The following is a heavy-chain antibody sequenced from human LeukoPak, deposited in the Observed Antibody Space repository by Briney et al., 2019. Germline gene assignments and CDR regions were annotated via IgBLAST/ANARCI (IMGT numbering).Heavy chain of an antibody. CDR2: ISSSGSTI. J-gene: IGHJ4*02. CDR3: AREGGIAARQIDY. Sequence: PGGSLRLSCAASGFTFSSYEMNWVRQAPGKGLEWVSYISSSGSTIYYADSVMGRFTISRDNAKNSLYLQMNSLRAEDTAVYYCAREGGIAARQIDYWGQGTLVTVSS. D-gene: IGHD6-6*01. V-gene: IGHV3-48*03. CDR1: GFTFSSYE.